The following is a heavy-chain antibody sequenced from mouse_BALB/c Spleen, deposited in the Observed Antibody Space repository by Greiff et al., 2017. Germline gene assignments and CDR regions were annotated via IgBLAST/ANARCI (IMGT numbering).Heavy chain of an antibody. J-gene: IGHJ4*01. V-gene: IGHV1-80*01. CDR1: GYVFSSYW. D-gene: IGHD6-1*01. Sequence: VKLMESGAELVRPGSSVKISCKASGYVFSSYWMNWVKQRPGQGLEWIGQIYPGDGDTNYNGKFKGKATLTADKSSSTAYMQLSSLTSEDSAVYFCARLTTYYYAMDYWDQGTSDTVSS. CDR2: IYPGDGDT. CDR3: ARLTTYYYAMDY.